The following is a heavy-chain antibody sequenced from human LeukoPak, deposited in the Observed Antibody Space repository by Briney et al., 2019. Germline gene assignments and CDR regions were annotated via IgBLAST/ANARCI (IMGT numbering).Heavy chain of an antibody. D-gene: IGHD3-3*01. Sequence: SETLSLTCTVSGGSISSSSYYWGWIRQPPGKGLEWIGSIYYSGSTYYNPPLKSRVTISVDTSKNQFSLKLSSVTAADTAVYYCACFWSGPYYFDYWGQGTLVTVSS. J-gene: IGHJ4*02. V-gene: IGHV4-39*01. CDR1: GGSISSSSYY. CDR3: ACFWSGPYYFDY. CDR2: IYYSGST.